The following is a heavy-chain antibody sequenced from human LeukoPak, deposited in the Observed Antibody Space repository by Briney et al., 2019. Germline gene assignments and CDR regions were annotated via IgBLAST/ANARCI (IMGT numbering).Heavy chain of an antibody. CDR2: LYYTGST. CDR1: GGSISSGGYS. J-gene: IGHJ4*02. D-gene: IGHD3-22*01. Sequence: SETLSLTCAVSGGSISSGGYSWSWIRQPPGKGLEWIGYLYYTGSTYYNPSLKSRVTISLDTSKNQFSLKLTSVTAADTAVYYCARGRRDYYDSSGYQRFWGQGTLVTVSS. CDR3: ARGRRDYYDSSGYQRF. V-gene: IGHV4-30-4*07.